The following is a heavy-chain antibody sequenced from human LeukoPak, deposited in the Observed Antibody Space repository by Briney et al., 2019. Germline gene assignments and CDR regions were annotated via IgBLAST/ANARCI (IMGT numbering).Heavy chain of an antibody. Sequence: GGSLSLSCAASGFTSSSYWMHWVRQVSGKGLVWVSRISGDGTARNYADSVKGRFTISRDDAKNTVDLQMNSLRGEDTAVYYCVRGRGSYGWFDPWGQGTLVTVSS. CDR2: ISGDGTAR. J-gene: IGHJ5*02. D-gene: IGHD3-10*01. CDR3: VRGRGSYGWFDP. V-gene: IGHV3-74*01. CDR1: GFTSSSYW.